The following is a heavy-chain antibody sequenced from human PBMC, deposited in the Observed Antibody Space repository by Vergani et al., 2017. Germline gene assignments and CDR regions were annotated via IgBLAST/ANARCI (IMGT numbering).Heavy chain of an antibody. J-gene: IGHJ4*02. Sequence: QVQVVQSGAEVKKSGASVKVSCKTSEYIFSNYYMHWVRQAPGQGLEWMGIINPSGGHTNYAQKFQGRVTMTRDTSTSTVYMELSSLRSEDTAIYYCARGDYGILTGYRYWGQGTLVTVSA. CDR2: INPSGGHT. CDR3: ARGDYGILTGYRY. V-gene: IGHV1-46*03. D-gene: IGHD3-9*01. CDR1: EYIFSNYY.